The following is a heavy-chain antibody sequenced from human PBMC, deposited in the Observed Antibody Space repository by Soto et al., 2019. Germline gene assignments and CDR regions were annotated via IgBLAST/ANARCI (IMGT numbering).Heavy chain of an antibody. Sequence: PGGSLRLSCEASGFNFNIYSMTWVRQAPWKGLEWVSTTGATGRTTYYADSVKGRFTVSRDNSKNTLDLQMSNLRAEDTAVYYCATGHNTPRSFDHGGQGTLVNVSS. CDR3: ATGHNTPRSFDH. V-gene: IGHV3-23*01. CDR1: GFNFNIYS. J-gene: IGHJ4*02. D-gene: IGHD1-20*01. CDR2: TGATGRTT.